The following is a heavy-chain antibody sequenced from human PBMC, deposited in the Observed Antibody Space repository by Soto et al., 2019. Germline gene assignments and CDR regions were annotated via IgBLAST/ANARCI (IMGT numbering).Heavy chain of an antibody. V-gene: IGHV1-3*01. CDR1: GYTFTSYA. CDR3: ARGRGWYVWFAP. CDR2: INAGNGNT. D-gene: IGHD6-19*01. Sequence: ASVKVSCKASGYTFTSYAMHWVRQAPGQRLEWMGWINAGNGNTKYSQKFQGRVTITRDTSASTAYMELSSLRSEDTAVYYCARGRGWYVWFAPWGQGTLVTVSS. J-gene: IGHJ5*02.